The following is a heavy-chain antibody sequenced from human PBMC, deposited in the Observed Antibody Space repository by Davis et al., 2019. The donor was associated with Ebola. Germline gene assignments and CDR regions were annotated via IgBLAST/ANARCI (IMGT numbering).Heavy chain of an antibody. V-gene: IGHV3-30*18. CDR1: GFTFSSYG. CDR2: ISYDGSNK. CDR3: AKGYQLLWYYYYYGMDV. D-gene: IGHD2-2*01. Sequence: GESLKISCAASGFTFSSYGMHWVRQAPGKGLEWVAVISYDGSNKYYADSVKGRFTISRDNSKNTLYLQMNSLRAEDTAVYYCAKGYQLLWYYYYYGMDVWGQGTTVTVSS. J-gene: IGHJ6*02.